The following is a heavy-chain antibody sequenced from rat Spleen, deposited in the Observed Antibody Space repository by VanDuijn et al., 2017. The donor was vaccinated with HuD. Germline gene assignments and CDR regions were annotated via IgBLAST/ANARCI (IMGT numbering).Heavy chain of an antibody. CDR1: GFIFNNYG. CDR3: TTKAQWGAMGA. CDR2: IRFDGGGT. Sequence: EVQLVESGGGLMQPGRSIKLSCAASGFIFNNYGMAWVRQAPKKGLEWVAYIRFDGGGTYYRDSVKGRFTISRDNAKSTLYLQMDSLRSEDTATYYCTTKAQWGAMGAWGQGASVTVSS. J-gene: IGHJ4*01. D-gene: IGHD3-8*01. V-gene: IGHV5-27*01.